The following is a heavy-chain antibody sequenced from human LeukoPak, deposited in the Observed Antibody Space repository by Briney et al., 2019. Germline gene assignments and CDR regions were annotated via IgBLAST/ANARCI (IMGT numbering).Heavy chain of an antibody. V-gene: IGHV3-30*02. CDR1: GFTFGGSG. CDR2: IRYDGSDK. D-gene: IGHD3-3*01. Sequence: GGSLRLSCAASGFTFGGSGMHWVRQAPGKGLEWVAFIRYDGSDKHYADSVKGRFTISRDNSKNTLYLQMNSLRAEDTAMYYCVRNLDFWGDSEDYWGQGTLVTVSS. CDR3: VRNLDFWGDSEDY. J-gene: IGHJ4*02.